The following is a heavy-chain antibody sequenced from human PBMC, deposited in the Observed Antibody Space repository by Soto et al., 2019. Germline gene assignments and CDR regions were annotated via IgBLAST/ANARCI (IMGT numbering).Heavy chain of an antibody. Sequence: ASVKVSCKVSGYTLTELSMHWVRQAPGKGLEWMGGFDPEDGETIYAQKFQGRVTMTEDTSTDTAYMELSSLRSEDTAVYYCATDRIAVAGPGLPGDDAFDIWGQGTMVTVSS. CDR1: GYTLTELS. CDR3: ATDRIAVAGPGLPGDDAFDI. V-gene: IGHV1-24*01. CDR2: FDPEDGET. J-gene: IGHJ3*02. D-gene: IGHD6-19*01.